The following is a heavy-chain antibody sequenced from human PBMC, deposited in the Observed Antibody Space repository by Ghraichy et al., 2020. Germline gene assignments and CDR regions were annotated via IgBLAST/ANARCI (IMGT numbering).Heavy chain of an antibody. CDR1: GGSISSYY. D-gene: IGHD1-26*01. CDR2: IYYSGST. Sequence: SQTLSLTCTVSGGSISSYYWSWIRQPTGKGLEWIGYIYYSGSTNYNPSLKSRVTISVDTSKNQFSLKLSSVTAADTAVYYCARVGIVGATGSSHYTQLDDAFDIWGQGTMVTVSS. J-gene: IGHJ3*02. V-gene: IGHV4-59*01. CDR3: ARVGIVGATGSSHYTQLDDAFDI.